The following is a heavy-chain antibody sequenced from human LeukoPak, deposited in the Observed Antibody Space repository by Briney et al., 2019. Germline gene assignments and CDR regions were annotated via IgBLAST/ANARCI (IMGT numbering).Heavy chain of an antibody. CDR3: AREKGLGSGSYPSTYFDY. Sequence: ASVKVSCKASGYTFTSYDINWVRQATGQGLEWMGWKNPNSGNTGYAQKFQGRVTMTRNTSISTAYMELSSLRSDDTAVYYCAREKGLGSGSYPSTYFDYWGQGTLVTVSS. D-gene: IGHD3-10*01. V-gene: IGHV1-8*01. J-gene: IGHJ4*02. CDR1: GYTFTSYD. CDR2: KNPNSGNT.